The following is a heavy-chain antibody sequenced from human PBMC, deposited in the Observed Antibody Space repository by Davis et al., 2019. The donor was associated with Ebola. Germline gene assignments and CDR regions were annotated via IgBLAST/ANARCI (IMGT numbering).Heavy chain of an antibody. J-gene: IGHJ4*02. D-gene: IGHD2-15*01. CDR3: ARLVTACSGGICYSDFDD. CDR1: GDSVTSSHW. CDR2: IFHDGST. Sequence: SETLSLICAVSGDSVTSSHWWSWVRQPPGEGLEWIGEIFHDGSTNYSPSLTGRVTLSGDSSKNEFSLTLDSVTAADTGVYYCARLVTACSGGICYSDFDDWGQGTLVTVSS. V-gene: IGHV4-4*02.